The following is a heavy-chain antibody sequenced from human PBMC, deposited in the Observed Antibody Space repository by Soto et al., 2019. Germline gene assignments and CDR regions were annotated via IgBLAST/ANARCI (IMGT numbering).Heavy chain of an antibody. Sequence: QVQLVQSGAEVQEPGSSVKVSCKASGGGNLRYYRTTWVRRAPGQGLEWMGGIIPKLGSANYAQNFQGIVTFTAYESTNTGYRERRTLRSDDTDVYDCARGGDGHNFGAVYWGQGTPVADSS. CDR1: GGGNLRYYR. J-gene: IGHJ4*02. V-gene: IGHV1-69*01. CDR2: IIPKLGSA. D-gene: IGHD2-21*01. CDR3: ARGGDGHNFGAVY.